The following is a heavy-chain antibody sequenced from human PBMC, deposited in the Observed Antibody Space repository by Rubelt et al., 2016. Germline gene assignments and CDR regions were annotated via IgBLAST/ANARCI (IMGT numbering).Heavy chain of an antibody. D-gene: IGHD3-16*01. J-gene: IGHJ4*02. Sequence: QVQLQESGPGLVEPSQTLSLTCTVSGGSISNRDYYWSWIRQHPGKGLELVAYIFYSGNTYYNPSLKSRTTISVDTSKNQFSLKLTSVTAADTAVYYCARKVGGSGGLDYWGQGTLVTVSS. CDR3: ARKVGGSGGLDY. CDR1: GGSISNRDYY. CDR2: IFYSGNT. V-gene: IGHV4-31*03.